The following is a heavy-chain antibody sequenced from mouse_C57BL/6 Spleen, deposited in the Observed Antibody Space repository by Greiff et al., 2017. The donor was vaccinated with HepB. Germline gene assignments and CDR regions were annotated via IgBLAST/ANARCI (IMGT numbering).Heavy chain of an antibody. V-gene: IGHV1-55*01. CDR3: ARQLRLAWFAY. CDR2: IYPGRGST. J-gene: IGHJ3*01. Sequence: QVQLKQPGAELVKPGASVKMSCKASGYTFTSYWITWVKQRPGQGLEWIGDIYPGRGSTNYNEKFKSKATLTVDTSSRTAYMQLSSLTSEDSAVYYCARQLRLAWFAYWGQGTLVTVSA. CDR1: GYTFTSYW. D-gene: IGHD3-2*02.